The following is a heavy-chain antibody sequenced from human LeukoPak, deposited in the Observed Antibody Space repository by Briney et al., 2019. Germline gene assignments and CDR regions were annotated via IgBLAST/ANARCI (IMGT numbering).Heavy chain of an antibody. V-gene: IGHV4-34*01. CDR1: GGSFSGYY. CDR2: INHSGST. J-gene: IGHJ6*03. CDR3: ARRDTDCSSTTCPFYYYYMDV. D-gene: IGHD2-2*01. Sequence: SETLSLTCAVYGGSFSGYYWSWIRQPPGKGLEWIGEINHSGSTNYNPSLKSRVTISVDTSKNQFSLKLSSVTAADTAVYYCARRDTDCSSTTCPFYYYYMDVWGKGTPVTVSS.